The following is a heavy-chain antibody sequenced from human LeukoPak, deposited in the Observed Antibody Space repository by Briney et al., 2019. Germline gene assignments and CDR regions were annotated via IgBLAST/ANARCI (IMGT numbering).Heavy chain of an antibody. CDR2: IVVGSGNT. J-gene: IGHJ3*02. CDR3: AASDGYNPDNDAFDI. CDR1: GFTFTSSA. D-gene: IGHD5-24*01. V-gene: IGHV1-58*02. Sequence: ASVKVSCKASGFTFTSSAMQWVRQARGQRLEWIGWIVVGSGNTNYAQKFQERVTITRDMSTSTAYMELSSLRSEDTAVYYCAASDGYNPDNDAFDIWGKGTMVTVSS.